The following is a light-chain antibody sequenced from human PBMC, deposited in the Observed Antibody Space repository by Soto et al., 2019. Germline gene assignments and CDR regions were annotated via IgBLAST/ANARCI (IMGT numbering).Light chain of an antibody. CDR3: SSYAGSNNYV. V-gene: IGLV2-8*01. CDR2: EVS. J-gene: IGLJ1*01. Sequence: QSALSQPPSASGSPGQSVTISCTGTSSDVGGYNYVSWYQQHPGKGPKLMIYEVSKRPSGVPDRFSGSRSGNTASLTVSGLQAEDEADYFCSSYAGSNNYVFGTETQLTVL. CDR1: SSDVGGYNY.